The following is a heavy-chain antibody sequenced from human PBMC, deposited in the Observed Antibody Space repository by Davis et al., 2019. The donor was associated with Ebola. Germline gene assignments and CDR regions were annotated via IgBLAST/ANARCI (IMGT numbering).Heavy chain of an antibody. V-gene: IGHV3-11*06. D-gene: IGHD2/OR15-2a*01. J-gene: IGHJ6*02. Sequence: GESLKISCAASGFTFSDHYMSWIRQAPGEGLEWVSKISSKSTRTEYADSVRGRFTISRDNSKNLLLLEMSSLRAEDTAVYYCAREGFYFYGMDVWGQGTTVTVSS. CDR1: GFTFSDHY. CDR2: ISSKSTRT. CDR3: AREGFYFYGMDV.